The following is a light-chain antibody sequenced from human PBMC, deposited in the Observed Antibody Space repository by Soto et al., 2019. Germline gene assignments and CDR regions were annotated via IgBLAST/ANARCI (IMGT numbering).Light chain of an antibody. V-gene: IGKV3-15*01. CDR3: QQYDKTVPPVT. J-gene: IGKJ4*01. CDR1: RSVSTN. Sequence: DIILTQSPAIVSVSPGERATLSCRASRSVSTNLAWYQHKHGQAPRLLIYGASTRVTDIPPRFSGSGCGTEFTLTINFWNSEDFGVYFCQQYDKTVPPVTFGGGTKVEI. CDR2: GAS.